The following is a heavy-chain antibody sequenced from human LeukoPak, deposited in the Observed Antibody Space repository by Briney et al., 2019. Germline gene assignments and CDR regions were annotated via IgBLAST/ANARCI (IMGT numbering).Heavy chain of an antibody. CDR1: GYTFIRFG. Sequence: ASVKVSCKASGYTFIRFGISWVRQAPGQGLEWMGWISAYNGNTNYAQKFQGRVTMTTDTSTNTTYMELRSLRSEDTAVYYCARGGLAKLGPLDLWGQGTLVTVSS. D-gene: IGHD7-27*01. CDR3: ARGGLAKLGPLDL. J-gene: IGHJ5*02. CDR2: ISAYNGNT. V-gene: IGHV1-18*01.